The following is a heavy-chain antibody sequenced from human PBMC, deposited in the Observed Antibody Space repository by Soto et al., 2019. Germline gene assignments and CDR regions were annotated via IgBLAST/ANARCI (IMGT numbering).Heavy chain of an antibody. Sequence: QVQLVQSGAEVKKPGSSVKVSCKASGGTFSSYAINWVRQAPGQGLEWMGGIIPIFGTADYAQKFQGRVTITAXEXTCXAYMELSSLRSEDTAVYYCARAVAGGVYYYYGMDVWGQGTTVTVSS. J-gene: IGHJ6*02. D-gene: IGHD6-19*01. V-gene: IGHV1-69*12. CDR2: IIPIFGTA. CDR3: ARAVAGGVYYYYGMDV. CDR1: GGTFSSYA.